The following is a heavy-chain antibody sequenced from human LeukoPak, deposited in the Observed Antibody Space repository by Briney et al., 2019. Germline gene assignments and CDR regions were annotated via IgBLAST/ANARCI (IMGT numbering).Heavy chain of an antibody. CDR2: ISYDGNTI. CDR3: TMEYGNSGFDY. V-gene: IGHV3-30*04. J-gene: IGHJ4*02. CDR1: GFTFSQFA. D-gene: IGHD4-23*01. Sequence: PGGSLRLSCTASGFTFSQFAIHWVCQAPGKGLEWVTIISYDGNTIYYADSVKGRFTISRDASRNTVSLQMNSLRVEDTAMYYCTMEYGNSGFDYWGRGARVTVSS.